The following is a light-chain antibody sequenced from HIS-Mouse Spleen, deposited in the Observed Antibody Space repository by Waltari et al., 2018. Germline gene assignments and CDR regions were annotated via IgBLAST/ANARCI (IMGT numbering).Light chain of an antibody. V-gene: IGLV3-27*01. CDR1: VLAKNY. CDR2: KGS. J-gene: IGLJ3*02. CDR3: YSAADNNRV. Sequence: SYELTQPSSVSVSPGQTARITCSGDVLAKNYARWFQQQPGQAPVLVIYKGSERPSGIPERFSRSSSGTTVTLTISGAQVEDEADYYCYSAADNNRVFGGGTKLTVL.